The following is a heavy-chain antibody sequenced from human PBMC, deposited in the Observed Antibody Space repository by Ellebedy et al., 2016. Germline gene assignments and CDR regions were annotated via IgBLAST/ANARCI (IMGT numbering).Heavy chain of an antibody. Sequence: ASVKVSXXASGYTFTGYYMHWVRQAPGQGLEWMGWINPNSGGTNYAQKFQGWVTMTRDTSISTAYMELSRLRSDDTAVYYCARLNNWNDEDFDYWGQGTLVTVSS. D-gene: IGHD1-20*01. CDR1: GYTFTGYY. J-gene: IGHJ4*02. CDR2: INPNSGGT. V-gene: IGHV1-2*04. CDR3: ARLNNWNDEDFDY.